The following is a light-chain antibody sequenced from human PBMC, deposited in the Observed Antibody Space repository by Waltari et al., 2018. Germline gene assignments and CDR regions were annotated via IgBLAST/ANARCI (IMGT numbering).Light chain of an antibody. CDR1: SSDVGNYKR. Sequence: QSALTQPASVSGSPGQSITISCTGTSSDVGNYKRVSWYQQHPGKAPKLMTYAVSKWPSGVSDRFAGSKSGDMASLTISGLQPEDEAEYFCSSYAGSSKGVFGGGTKVTVL. V-gene: IGLV2-23*02. CDR3: SSYAGSSKGV. CDR2: AVS. J-gene: IGLJ2*01.